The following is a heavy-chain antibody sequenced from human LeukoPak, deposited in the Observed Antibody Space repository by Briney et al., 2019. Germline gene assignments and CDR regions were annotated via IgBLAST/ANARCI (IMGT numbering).Heavy chain of an antibody. Sequence: SETLSLTCTVSGGSISSSSYYWSWIRQPPGKGLEWIGYIYYSGSTNYNPSLKSRVTISVDTSKNQFSLKLSSVTAADTAVYYCARSMVRGVSLDYWGQGTLVTVSS. CDR2: IYYSGST. D-gene: IGHD3-10*01. J-gene: IGHJ4*02. CDR1: GGSISSSSYY. CDR3: ARSMVRGVSLDY. V-gene: IGHV4-61*01.